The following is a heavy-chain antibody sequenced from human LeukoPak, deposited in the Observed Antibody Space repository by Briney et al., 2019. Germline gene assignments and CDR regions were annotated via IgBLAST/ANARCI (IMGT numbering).Heavy chain of an antibody. Sequence: GGSLRLSCAASGFTFSIYAMSWVRQAPEKGLEWVSAISGSGASTYYADSVKGRFTISRDNSKNTLYLQMNSLRAEDTAVYYCAKGSKAHPLRGSYLDYWGQGTRVTVSS. CDR2: ISGSGAST. CDR3: AKGSKAHPLRGSYLDY. CDR1: GFTFSIYA. D-gene: IGHD1-26*01. V-gene: IGHV3-23*01. J-gene: IGHJ4*02.